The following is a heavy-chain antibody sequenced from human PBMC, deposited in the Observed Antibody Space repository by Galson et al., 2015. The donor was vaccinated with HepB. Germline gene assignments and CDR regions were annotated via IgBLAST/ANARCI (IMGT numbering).Heavy chain of an antibody. J-gene: IGHJ6*02. CDR1: GFTFSSYG. D-gene: IGHD3-10*02. CDR3: ARDVFGEFPYYYYGMDV. CDR2: IWYDGSNK. V-gene: IGHV3-33*01. Sequence: SLRLSCAASGFTFSSYGMHWVRQAPGKGLEWVAVIWYDGSNKYYADSVKGRFTISRDNSKNTLYLQMNSLRAEDTAVYYCARDVFGEFPYYYYGMDVWGQGTTVTVSS.